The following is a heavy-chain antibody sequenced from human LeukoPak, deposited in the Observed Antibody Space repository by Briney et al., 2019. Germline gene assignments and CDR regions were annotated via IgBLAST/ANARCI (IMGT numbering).Heavy chain of an antibody. CDR3: AKDRYSSSGYFDY. CDR2: ISGSGGST. Sequence: GGSLRLSCAASGFTLSSYAMSWVRQAPGKGLEWVSAISGSGGSTYYADSVKGRFTISRDNSKNTLYLQMNSLRAEDTAVYYCAKDRYSSSGYFDYWGQGTLVTVSS. J-gene: IGHJ4*02. CDR1: GFTLSSYA. D-gene: IGHD6-6*01. V-gene: IGHV3-23*01.